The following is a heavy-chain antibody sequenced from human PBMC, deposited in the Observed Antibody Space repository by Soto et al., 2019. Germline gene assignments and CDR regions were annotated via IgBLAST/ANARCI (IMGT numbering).Heavy chain of an antibody. J-gene: IGHJ5*02. CDR3: AQDLGSSWYHYNSFAP. CDR1: GFTFSGYA. V-gene: IGHV3-23*01. D-gene: IGHD6-13*01. Sequence: EVQLLESGGGLVQPGGSLRLSCAASGFTFSGYAMSWVRQAPGKGLEWVSAIGSGSPFYADSVKGRFTISRDNANSMLYLQMNILRADDTAVYFCAQDLGSSWYHYNSFAPGGQGTLVTVFS. CDR2: IGSGSP.